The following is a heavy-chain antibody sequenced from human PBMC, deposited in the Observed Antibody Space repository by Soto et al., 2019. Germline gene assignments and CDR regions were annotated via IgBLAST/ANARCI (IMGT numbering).Heavy chain of an antibody. V-gene: IGHV1-18*01. D-gene: IGHD4-17*01. J-gene: IGHJ4*02. Sequence: ASVKVSCKASGYTFTSYGISWVRQAPGQGLEWMGWISAYNGNTNYAQKLQGRVTMTTDTSTGTAYMELRSLRSDDTAVYYCARNDYGDYAVDYWGQGTLVTVSS. CDR3: ARNDYGDYAVDY. CDR1: GYTFTSYG. CDR2: ISAYNGNT.